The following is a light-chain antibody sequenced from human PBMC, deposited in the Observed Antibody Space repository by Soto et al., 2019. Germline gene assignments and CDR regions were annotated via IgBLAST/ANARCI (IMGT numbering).Light chain of an antibody. CDR3: CSYAVSNTFV. CDR2: DVS. CDR1: SSDVGGYNY. V-gene: IGLV2-11*01. Sequence: QSALTQPRSVSGSPGQSVTISCTGTSSDVGGYNYVSWYQQHPGKAPKLMIYDVSKRPSGVPDRFSGSKSGNTASLTIAGLQAEDEADYHCCSYAVSNTFVFGGGTTLTVL. J-gene: IGLJ2*01.